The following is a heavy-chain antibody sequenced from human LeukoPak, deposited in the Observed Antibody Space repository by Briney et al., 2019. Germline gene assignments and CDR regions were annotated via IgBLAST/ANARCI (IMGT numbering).Heavy chain of an antibody. V-gene: IGHV3-11*04. CDR2: ISSSGSTI. CDR1: GFTFGNFW. D-gene: IGHD1-1*01. J-gene: IGHJ4*02. Sequence: GGSLRLSCAASGFTFGNFWMHWVRQAPGKGLEWVSYISSSGSTIYYADSVKGRFTISRDNAKNSLYLQMNSLRAEDTAVYYCARSERYYFDYWGQGTLVTVSS. CDR3: ARSERYYFDY.